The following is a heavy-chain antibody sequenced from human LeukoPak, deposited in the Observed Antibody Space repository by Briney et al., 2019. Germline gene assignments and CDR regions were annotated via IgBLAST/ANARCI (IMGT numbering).Heavy chain of an antibody. V-gene: IGHV3-21*01. J-gene: IGHJ4*02. CDR1: RFTFISYS. D-gene: IGHD3-3*01. CDR3: ARVLMIFGVSLDFSSADY. CDR2: ISSSSSYI. Sequence: GWSLRLSCAASRFTFISYSMNWVRQAPGKGLEWVSSISSSSSYIYYADSVKGRFTISRDNAKNSLYLQMNSLRAEDTAVYYCARVLMIFGVSLDFSSADYWGQGTLVTVSS.